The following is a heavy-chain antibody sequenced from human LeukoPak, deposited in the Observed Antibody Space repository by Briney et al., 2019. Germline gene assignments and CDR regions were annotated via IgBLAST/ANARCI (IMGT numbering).Heavy chain of an antibody. D-gene: IGHD6-6*01. CDR3: ARDSSSYYFDY. Sequence: PGGSLRLSCAASGFAVTSNHMNWGRQAPGKGLEWVSIIYTGGTTHYADSLKDRFTLSRDDSINTVYLQMNSLRAEDAAVYYCARDSSSYYFDYWGQGTLVTVSS. V-gene: IGHV3-66*01. CDR2: IYTGGTT. CDR1: GFAVTSNH. J-gene: IGHJ4*02.